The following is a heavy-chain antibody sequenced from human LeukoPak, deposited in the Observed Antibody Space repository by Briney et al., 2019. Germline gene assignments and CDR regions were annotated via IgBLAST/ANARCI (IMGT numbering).Heavy chain of an antibody. J-gene: IGHJ1*01. CDR3: TTNGWYCLDH. Sequence: SETLSLTCAVSGGSISSDNWWSWVRQPPEKRLEWIGEIHHRGGTNYNPSLQSRVTISVDKSNNHFSLRLTSVTAADTAVYYCTTNGWYCLDHWGQGALVTVSS. CDR2: IHHRGGT. CDR1: GGSISSDNW. D-gene: IGHD6-19*01. V-gene: IGHV4-4*02.